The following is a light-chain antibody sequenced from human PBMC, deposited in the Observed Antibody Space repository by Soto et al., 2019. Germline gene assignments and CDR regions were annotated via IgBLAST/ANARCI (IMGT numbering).Light chain of an antibody. J-gene: IGLJ1*01. Sequence: SVLTQPPSVSAAPGQQVTISCSGSSSNIGDNYVSWYQHLPGTAPKLVVYDNDRRPSGIPGRFSGSKSGTSATLVITGLQTGDEADYYCGTWDDRLDGNYVFGTGTKATVL. CDR3: GTWDDRLDGNYV. V-gene: IGLV1-51*01. CDR1: SSNIGDNY. CDR2: DND.